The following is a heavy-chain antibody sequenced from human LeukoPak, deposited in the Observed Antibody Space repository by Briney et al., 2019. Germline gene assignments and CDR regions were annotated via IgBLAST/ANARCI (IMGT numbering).Heavy chain of an antibody. CDR1: GGSFSGYY. CDR3: ARGVMCSGGSCYLPLDY. J-gene: IGHJ4*02. V-gene: IGHV4-34*01. Sequence: PSETLSLTCAVYGGSFSGYYWSWIRGPPGKGLEWIGEINHSGSINYNPSLKSRVTISVDTSKNQFSLKLSSVTAADTAVYYCARGVMCSGGSCYLPLDYWGQGTLVTVSS. CDR2: INHSGSI. D-gene: IGHD2-15*01.